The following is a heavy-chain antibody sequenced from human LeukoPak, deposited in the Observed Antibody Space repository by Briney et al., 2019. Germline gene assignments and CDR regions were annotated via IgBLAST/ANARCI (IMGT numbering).Heavy chain of an antibody. CDR1: GFTFSSYG. CDR2: ISYDGSNK. Sequence: GGSLRLSCAASGFTFSSYGVHWVRQAPGKGLEWVAVISYDGSNKYYADSVKGRFTISRDNSKNTLYLQMNSLRAEDTAVYYCAKSRRGGRVVPAAMPDDYWGQGTLVTVSS. V-gene: IGHV3-30*18. CDR3: AKSRRGGRVVPAAMPDDY. D-gene: IGHD2-2*01. J-gene: IGHJ4*02.